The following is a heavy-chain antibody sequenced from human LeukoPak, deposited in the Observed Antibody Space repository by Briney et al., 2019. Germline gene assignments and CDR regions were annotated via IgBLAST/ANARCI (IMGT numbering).Heavy chain of an antibody. J-gene: IGHJ4*02. CDR2: ISHRGRT. V-gene: IGHV4-34*01. Sequence: TSETLSLTCAVYGGSVSGYYWSWIRQPPGKGLEWIGEISHRGRTHYNPSLKGRVTMSVDTSKNQFALEVDSVTAADTAAYYCARIPLYFLEPFDYWGQGILVTVSS. CDR1: GGSVSGYY. CDR3: ARIPLYFLEPFDY. D-gene: IGHD3-3*01.